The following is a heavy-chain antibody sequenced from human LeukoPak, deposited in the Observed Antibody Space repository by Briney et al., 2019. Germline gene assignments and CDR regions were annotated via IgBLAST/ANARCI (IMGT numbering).Heavy chain of an antibody. CDR1: GYTFTGYY. V-gene: IGHV1-2*02. CDR3: ARDPRDYTNSLEFHY. CDR2: INPNSGGT. Sequence: ASVKVSCKASGYTFTGYYMHWVRQAPGQGLEWMGWINPNSGGTNYAQKFQGRVTMTRDTSISTAYTELSRLRSDDTAVYYCARDPRDYTNSLEFHYWGQGTLITVSS. D-gene: IGHD4-11*01. J-gene: IGHJ4*02.